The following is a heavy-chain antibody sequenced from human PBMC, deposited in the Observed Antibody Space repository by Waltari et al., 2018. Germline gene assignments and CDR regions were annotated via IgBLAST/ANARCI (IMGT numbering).Heavy chain of an antibody. Sequence: QVQLQQWGAGLLKPSENLSLTCAVYCGALSGYYSSWSRTPPGQGLGWIGEINHSGSTNYNPSLKSRVTISVDTSKNQFSLKLSSVTAADTAVYYCARGRKGYSSSWSLLGYYYMDVWGKGTTVTISS. CDR2: INHSGST. J-gene: IGHJ6*03. D-gene: IGHD6-13*01. V-gene: IGHV4-34*01. CDR3: ARGRKGYSSSWSLLGYYYMDV. CDR1: CGALSGYY.